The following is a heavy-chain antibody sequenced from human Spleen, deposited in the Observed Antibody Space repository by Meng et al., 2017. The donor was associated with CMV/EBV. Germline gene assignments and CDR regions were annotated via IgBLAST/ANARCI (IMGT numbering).Heavy chain of an antibody. D-gene: IGHD3-3*01. J-gene: IGHJ6*02. V-gene: IGHV3-30*04. CDR2: LSLDGRNK. CDR1: GFTFGSYA. Sequence: GESLKISCAASGFTFGSYAVPWVRQAPGTGLEWVAVLSLDGRNKYYADSVKGRFTISRDNSKNTLYLQMNSLTSQDTAVYYCARDRSLLEWPFYYYGMDVWGPGTTVTVSS. CDR3: ARDRSLLEWPFYYYGMDV.